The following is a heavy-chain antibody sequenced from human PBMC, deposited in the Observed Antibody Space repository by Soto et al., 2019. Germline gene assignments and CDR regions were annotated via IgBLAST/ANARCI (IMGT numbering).Heavy chain of an antibody. Sequence: SETLSLTCTFSGGSISSSSYYLGWIRQPPGKGLEWIGSIYYSGSTYYNPSLKSRVTISVDTSKNQFSLKLSSVTAADTAVYYCARRHRDCSSTSCYPSYFDYWGQGTLVTVSS. J-gene: IGHJ4*02. V-gene: IGHV4-39*01. CDR3: ARRHRDCSSTSCYPSYFDY. CDR1: GGSISSSSYY. CDR2: IYYSGST. D-gene: IGHD2-2*01.